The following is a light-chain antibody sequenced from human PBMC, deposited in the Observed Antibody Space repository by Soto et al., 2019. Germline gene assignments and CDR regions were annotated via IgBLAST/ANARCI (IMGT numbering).Light chain of an antibody. V-gene: IGKV3-11*01. J-gene: IGKJ2*01. Sequence: EIVLTQSPATLSLSPGERATLSCRASQSVSSYLAWYQQKPGQAPRLLIYDASNRATGIPARFSGIGSGTDFTLNISSLEPEDFAVYYCQKRSNGPPYTFGQGTKLEIK. CDR2: DAS. CDR1: QSVSSY. CDR3: QKRSNGPPYT.